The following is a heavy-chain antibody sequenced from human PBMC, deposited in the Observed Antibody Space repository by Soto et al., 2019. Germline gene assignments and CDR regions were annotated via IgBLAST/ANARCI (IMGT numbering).Heavy chain of an antibody. J-gene: IGHJ5*02. V-gene: IGHV4-4*01. CDR2: IYHSGST. CDR1: GGSISSSNW. Sequence: QVQLQESGPGLVKPSGTLSLTCAVSGGSISSSNWWSWVRQPPGKGLEWIGEIYHSGSTNYNPSLKSRVTRSLDKCKNQVSLQPGAVPAAGTAVYCCARRQTDLGRGWFDPWGQGTLGTVSS. CDR3: ARRQTDLGRGWFDP. D-gene: IGHD2-15*01.